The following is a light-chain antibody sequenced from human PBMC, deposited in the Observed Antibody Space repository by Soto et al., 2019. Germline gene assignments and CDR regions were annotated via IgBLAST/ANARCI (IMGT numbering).Light chain of an antibody. Sequence: QSALTQPASVSGSPGQSITISCTGTSSDVGGYHYVSWYQQHPGKAPKLMIYEVSNRPSGVSNRFSGSKSGNTASLTISRLQAEDEPHYYCSSYTSSSTVVFGVGTQLTVL. V-gene: IGLV2-14*01. CDR1: SSDVGGYHY. CDR3: SSYTSSSTVV. J-gene: IGLJ2*01. CDR2: EVS.